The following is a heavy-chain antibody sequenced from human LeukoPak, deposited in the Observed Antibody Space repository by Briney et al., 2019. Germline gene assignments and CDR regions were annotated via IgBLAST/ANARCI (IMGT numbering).Heavy chain of an antibody. CDR3: ARLNGDGFDI. CDR1: GGSISSYY. CDR2: IYSSGST. D-gene: IGHD2-8*01. J-gene: IGHJ3*02. Sequence: ASETLSLTCTVSGGSISSYYWSWIRQPAGKRLEWIGRIYSSGSTNYAPSLKSRVTMSIDTSKRHLSLKLSSVTAADTGFYYCARLNGDGFDIWGQGTKVTVSS. V-gene: IGHV4-4*07.